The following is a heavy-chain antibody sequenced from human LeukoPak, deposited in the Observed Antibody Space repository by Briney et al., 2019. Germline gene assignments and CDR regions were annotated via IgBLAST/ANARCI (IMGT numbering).Heavy chain of an antibody. Sequence: SETLSLICTVSGDSISSGDYYWSWIRQPPGKGLEWIGYIYYSGSTFYNPSLKSRVTISVDTSKNQFSLKLSSVTAADTAVYYCARSIAAAGTFYFDYWGQGTLVTVSS. J-gene: IGHJ4*02. CDR1: GDSISSGDYY. CDR2: IYYSGST. D-gene: IGHD6-13*01. V-gene: IGHV4-30-4*01. CDR3: ARSIAAAGTFYFDY.